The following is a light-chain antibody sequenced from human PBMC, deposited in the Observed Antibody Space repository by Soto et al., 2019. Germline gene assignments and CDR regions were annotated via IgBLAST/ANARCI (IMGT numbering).Light chain of an antibody. V-gene: IGKV3-15*01. Sequence: EIVMTQSSATLSVSPGERATLSCRASQSVSSNLAWYQQKPGQAPRLLIYGASTRATGIPARFSGSGSGTEFTLTISSLQSEDFAVYYCQQYNNWPTTFGQGTRLEIK. CDR2: GAS. CDR1: QSVSSN. J-gene: IGKJ5*01. CDR3: QQYNNWPTT.